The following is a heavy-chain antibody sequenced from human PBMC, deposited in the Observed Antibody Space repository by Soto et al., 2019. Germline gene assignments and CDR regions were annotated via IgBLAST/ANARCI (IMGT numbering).Heavy chain of an antibody. Sequence: QVQLQESGPGLVKPSETLSLTCTVSGGSISSYYWSWIRQLPGKGLEWIGYIYYSGSTKYNPSLKIRVTISVNTSKNQFSLKLGSVTAADTAVYYCARHTGRHGDYEFDYWGRGTLVIVAS. CDR1: GGSISSYY. V-gene: IGHV4-59*08. J-gene: IGHJ4*02. CDR2: IYYSGST. D-gene: IGHD4-17*01. CDR3: ARHTGRHGDYEFDY.